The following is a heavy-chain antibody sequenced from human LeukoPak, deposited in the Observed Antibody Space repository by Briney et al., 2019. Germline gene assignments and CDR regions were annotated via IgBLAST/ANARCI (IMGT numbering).Heavy chain of an antibody. Sequence: GGSLRLSCAASGFTVSSNYMSWVRQAPGKGREWVSVIYSGGSTYYADSVKGRFTISRDNSKNTLYLQMNSLRAEDTAVYYCAAGYSSPTYCDYWGQGTLVTVSS. V-gene: IGHV3-53*01. CDR1: GFTVSSNY. CDR3: AAGYSSPTYCDY. CDR2: IYSGGST. D-gene: IGHD6-13*01. J-gene: IGHJ4*02.